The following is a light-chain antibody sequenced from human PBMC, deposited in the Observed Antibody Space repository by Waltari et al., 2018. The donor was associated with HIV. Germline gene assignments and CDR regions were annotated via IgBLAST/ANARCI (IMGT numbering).Light chain of an antibody. Sequence: QSLLTQLPSASGTPGQRVTISCSGSSSTLGSNSVYWFHQPPGTAPKLLLYRNNQRPSGVPDRFSGSKSGTSASLAISGLRSEDEAHYYCATWTDSLSGVVFGGGTKLRVL. CDR2: RNN. J-gene: IGLJ2*01. CDR3: ATWTDSLSGVV. CDR1: SSTLGSNS. V-gene: IGLV1-47*01.